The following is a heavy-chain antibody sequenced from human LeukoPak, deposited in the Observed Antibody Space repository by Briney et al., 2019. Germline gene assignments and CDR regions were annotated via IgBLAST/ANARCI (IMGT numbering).Heavy chain of an antibody. CDR2: ISSSSSYI. CDR1: GFTFSSYS. V-gene: IGHV3-21*01. CDR3: ATLSYDSSGYYYY. Sequence: GGSLRLSCAASGFTFSSYSMNWVRQAPGKGLEWVSSISSSSSYIYYADSVRGRFTISRDNAKNSLYPQMNSLRAEDTAVYYCATLSYDSSGYYYYWGQGTLVTVSS. D-gene: IGHD3-22*01. J-gene: IGHJ4*02.